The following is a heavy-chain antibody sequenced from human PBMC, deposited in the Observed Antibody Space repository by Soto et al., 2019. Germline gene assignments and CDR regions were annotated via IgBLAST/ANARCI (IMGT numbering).Heavy chain of an antibody. V-gene: IGHV3-7*02. CDR2: IKEDGSDK. J-gene: IGHJ4*02. CDR1: GFTFSDSW. Sequence: GGSLRLSCAASGFTFSDSWMNWVRQAPGKGLEWVANIKEDGSDKYYADSVRGRFTISRDNAKNSLYLQMNSLRIEDAAVYYCARNRDYAFDYWGRGTLVTVSS. CDR3: ARNRDYAFDY. D-gene: IGHD4-17*01.